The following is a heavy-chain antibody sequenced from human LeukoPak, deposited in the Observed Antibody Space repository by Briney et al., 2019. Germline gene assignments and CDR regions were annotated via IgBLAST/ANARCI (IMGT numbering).Heavy chain of an antibody. CDR2: ISYDGSNK. D-gene: IGHD6-13*01. CDR1: GFTFSSYG. CDR3: ALEQQLAYFDY. Sequence: GGSLRLSCAASGFTFSSYGMHWVRQAPGKGLEWVAVISYDGSNKYYADSAKGRFTISRDNSKNTLYLQMNSLRAEDTAVYYCALEQQLAYFDYWGQGTLVTVSS. J-gene: IGHJ4*02. V-gene: IGHV3-30*03.